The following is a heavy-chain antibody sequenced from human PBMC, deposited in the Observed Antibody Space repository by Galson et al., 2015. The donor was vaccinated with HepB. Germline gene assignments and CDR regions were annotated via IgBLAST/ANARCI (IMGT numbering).Heavy chain of an antibody. CDR1: GYTLTELS. J-gene: IGHJ6*02. CDR2: FDPEDGET. Sequence: SVKVSCKVSGYTLTELSMHWVRQAPGKGLEWMGGFDPEDGETIYAQKFQGRVTMTEDTSTDTAYMELSSLRSEDTAVYYCATGYWGSTSCYSDYYYYGMDVWGQGTTVTVSS. V-gene: IGHV1-24*01. D-gene: IGHD2-2*01. CDR3: ATGYWGSTSCYSDYYYYGMDV.